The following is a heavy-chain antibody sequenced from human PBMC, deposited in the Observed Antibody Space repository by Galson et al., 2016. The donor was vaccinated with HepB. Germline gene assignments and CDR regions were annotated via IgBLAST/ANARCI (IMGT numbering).Heavy chain of an antibody. V-gene: IGHV3-48*02. CDR2: ISTNSATI. J-gene: IGHJ4*02. D-gene: IGHD3-10*01. Sequence: SLRLSCAASGFTFSSYSMNWVRQAPGKGLEWVSYISTNSATIYYADSVKARFTISRDNAKNSLYLHMNSLRDEDTAVFYCARVKGSGIDYWGQGTLVTVSS. CDR3: ARVKGSGIDY. CDR1: GFTFSSYS.